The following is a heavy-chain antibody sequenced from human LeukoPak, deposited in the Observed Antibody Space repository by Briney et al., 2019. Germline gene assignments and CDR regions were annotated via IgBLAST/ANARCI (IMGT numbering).Heavy chain of an antibody. CDR1: GYIFNTYG. D-gene: IGHD3-10*01. CDR2: IRGNNDNT. J-gene: IGHJ4*02. V-gene: IGHV1-18*03. Sequence: ASVKVSCKTSGYIFNTYGISWVRQAPGQGLEWMAWIRGNNDNTKYAQKFQGRVTLTTDTSTSAAYMELRGLTSDDMAVYYCARDQRPYYGSGSSPDYWGQGTLVTVSS. CDR3: ARDQRPYYGSGSSPDY.